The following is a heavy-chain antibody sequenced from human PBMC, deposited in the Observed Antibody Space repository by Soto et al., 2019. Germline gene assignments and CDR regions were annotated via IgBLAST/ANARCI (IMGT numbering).Heavy chain of an antibody. CDR3: ARARLRAVYAFDI. Sequence: PSETLPLTGTASGGSVTSGAYYWTSIRQRRRKGLAWIGCIYYGGSTYYRQSLKSRLSISLDTSKNQFSLRLSSVTAADTATYSCARARLRAVYAFDIWGQATMVTVSS. J-gene: IGHJ3*02. CDR1: GGSVTSGAYY. CDR2: IYYGGST. V-gene: IGHV4-31*03. D-gene: IGHD5-12*01.